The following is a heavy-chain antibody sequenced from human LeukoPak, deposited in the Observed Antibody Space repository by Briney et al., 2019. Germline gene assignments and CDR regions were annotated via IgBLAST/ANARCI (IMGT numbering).Heavy chain of an antibody. D-gene: IGHD2-2*01. J-gene: IGHJ4*02. V-gene: IGHV3-21*01. CDR3: ARALSTSHPNDY. CDR2: ISSSSSYI. CDR1: GFTFSSYS. Sequence: PGGSLRLSCAASGFTFSSYSMNWVRQAPGKGLEWVSSISSSSSYIYYADSVKGRFTISRDNAKNSLYLQMNSLRAEDTAVYYRARALSTSHPNDYWGQGTLVTVSS.